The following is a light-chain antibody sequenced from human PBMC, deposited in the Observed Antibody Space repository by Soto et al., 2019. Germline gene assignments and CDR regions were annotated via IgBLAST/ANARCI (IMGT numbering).Light chain of an antibody. CDR3: QHYGRGSPIA. V-gene: IGKV3-20*01. CDR2: GAS. CDR1: QSVSTN. J-gene: IGKJ5*01. Sequence: EIVLTQSPGSLSLSPGEGATLSCRASQSVSTNVAWYQQRPGQPPKLLIFGASSRATGIPARFSGSGSGTDFTLIINRLQPEDFALYFCQHYGRGSPIAFDLGTRLEIK.